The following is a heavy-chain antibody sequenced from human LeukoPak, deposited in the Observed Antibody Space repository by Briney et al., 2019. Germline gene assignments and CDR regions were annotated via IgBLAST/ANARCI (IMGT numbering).Heavy chain of an antibody. CDR1: GFTFSGSA. D-gene: IGHD3-22*01. CDR3: TSPYYYDSSGYYAFAY. Sequence: GESLRLPCAASGFTFSGSAMHWVRQASGKGLEWVGRIRSKANSYATAYAASVKGRFTISRDDSKNTAYLQMNSLKTEDTAVYYCTSPYYYDSSGYYAFAYWGQGTLVTVSS. CDR2: IRSKANSYAT. V-gene: IGHV3-73*01. J-gene: IGHJ4*02.